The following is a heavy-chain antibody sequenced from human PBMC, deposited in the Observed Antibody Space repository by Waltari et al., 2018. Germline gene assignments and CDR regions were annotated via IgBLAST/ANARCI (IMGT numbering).Heavy chain of an antibody. CDR2: ISSSGSTI. CDR3: ASLVGDYYDSPEVDYFDY. CDR1: GCTFSSYE. Sequence: EVQLVESGGGLVQPGGSMRLSCAASGCTFSSYEMNWVRQAPGKGLEWGSYISSSGSTIYYAASVKGRFTISRDNAKNSLYLQMNSLRAEDTAVYYCASLVGDYYDSPEVDYFDYWGQGTLVTVSS. J-gene: IGHJ4*02. V-gene: IGHV3-48*03. D-gene: IGHD3-22*01.